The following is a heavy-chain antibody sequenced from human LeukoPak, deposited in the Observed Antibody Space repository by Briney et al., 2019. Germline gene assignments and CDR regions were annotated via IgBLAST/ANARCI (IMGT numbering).Heavy chain of an antibody. D-gene: IGHD2-15*01. V-gene: IGHV3-23*01. CDR2: ISGSGGST. J-gene: IGHJ4*02. CDR1: GFTFSSYA. Sequence: GGSLRLSCAASGFTFSSYAMSWVRQAPGKGLEWVSAISGSGGSTYYADSVKGRFTISRDNSKNTLYLQMNSLGAEDTAVYYCAKDGVVVVAAPFDYWGQGTLVTVSS. CDR3: AKDGVVVVAAPFDY.